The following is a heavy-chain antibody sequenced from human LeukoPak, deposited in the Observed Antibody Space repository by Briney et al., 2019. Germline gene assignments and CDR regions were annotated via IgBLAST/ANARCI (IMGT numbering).Heavy chain of an antibody. CDR2: ISSSSSYI. V-gene: IGHV3-21*01. CDR1: GFTFSSYS. J-gene: IGHJ3*02. D-gene: IGHD6-13*01. CDR3: ARASRIAAAGRTSVAFDI. Sequence: GGSLRLSCAASGFTFSSYSMNWVRQAPGKGLEWVSSISSSSSYIYYADSVKGRFTISRDNAKNALYLQMNSLRAEDAAVYYCARASRIAAAGRTSVAFDIWGQGTMVTVSS.